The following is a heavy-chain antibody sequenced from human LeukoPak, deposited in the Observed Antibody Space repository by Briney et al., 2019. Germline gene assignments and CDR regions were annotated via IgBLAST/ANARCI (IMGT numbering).Heavy chain of an antibody. D-gene: IGHD3-10*01. CDR2: ISRSSIYI. V-gene: IGHV3-21*01. Sequence: GGSLRLSCAASGFTVSSNYMSWVRQAPGKGLEWVSSISRSSIYIYYADSVKGRFTISRDNAENSLSLQMNSLRAEDTAVYYCARDSGDGSGTYYPYGMDVWGQGTTVTVSS. CDR3: ARDSGDGSGTYYPYGMDV. CDR1: GFTVSSNY. J-gene: IGHJ6*02.